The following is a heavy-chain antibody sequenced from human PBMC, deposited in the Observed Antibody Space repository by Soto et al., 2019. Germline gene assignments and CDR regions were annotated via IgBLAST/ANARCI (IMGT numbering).Heavy chain of an antibody. CDR1: GYTFTGYY. J-gene: IGHJ6*02. D-gene: IGHD3-9*01. CDR2: INPNSGGT. CDR3: AIFQYYDILTGYYPGVDYYGMDV. V-gene: IGHV1-2*02. Sequence: GASVKVSCKASGYTFTGYYMHWVRQAPGQGLEWMGWINPNSGGTNYAQKFQGRVTMTRDTSISTAYMELSRLRSDDTAVYYCAIFQYYDILTGYYPGVDYYGMDVWGQGTTVTVSS.